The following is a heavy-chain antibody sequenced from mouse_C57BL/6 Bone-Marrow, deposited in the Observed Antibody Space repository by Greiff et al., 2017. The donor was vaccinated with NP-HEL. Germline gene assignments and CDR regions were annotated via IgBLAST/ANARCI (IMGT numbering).Heavy chain of an antibody. CDR2: IYPGDGDT. CDR3: AKNYYGSSYYAMDY. D-gene: IGHD1-1*01. Sequence: VQLQQSGPELVKPGASVKISCKASGYAFSSSWMNWVKQRPGTGLEWIGRIYPGDGDTNYNGKFKGKATLTADKSSSTAYMQLSSLTSEDSAVYFCAKNYYGSSYYAMDYWGQGTSVTVSS. J-gene: IGHJ4*01. CDR1: GYAFSSSW. V-gene: IGHV1-82*01.